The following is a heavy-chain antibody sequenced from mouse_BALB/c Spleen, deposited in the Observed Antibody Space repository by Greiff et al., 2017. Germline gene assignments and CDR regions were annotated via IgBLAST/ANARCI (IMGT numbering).Heavy chain of an antibody. CDR1: GFTFSDYY. CDR2: ISDGGSYT. Sequence: EVKVVESGGGLVKPGGSLKLSCAASGFTFSDYYMYWVRQNPEKKLEWVATISDGGSYTYYPDSVKGRFTISRDNAKNNLYLQMSSLKSEDTAMYYCARGWLLYAMDYWGQGTSVTVSS. J-gene: IGHJ4*01. CDR3: ARGWLLYAMDY. V-gene: IGHV5-4*02. D-gene: IGHD2-3*01.